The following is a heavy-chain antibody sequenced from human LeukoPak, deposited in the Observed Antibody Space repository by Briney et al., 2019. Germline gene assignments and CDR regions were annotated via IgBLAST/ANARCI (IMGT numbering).Heavy chain of an antibody. CDR3: ARTFDWLSPFDY. Sequence: KPSETLSLTCTVSGGSISSYYWSWIRQPPGKGLGWIGYIYYSGSTNYNPSLKSRVTISVDTSKNQFSLKLSSVTAADTAVYYCARTFDWLSPFDYWGQGTLVTVSS. D-gene: IGHD3-9*01. CDR2: IYYSGST. CDR1: GGSISSYY. J-gene: IGHJ4*02. V-gene: IGHV4-59*01.